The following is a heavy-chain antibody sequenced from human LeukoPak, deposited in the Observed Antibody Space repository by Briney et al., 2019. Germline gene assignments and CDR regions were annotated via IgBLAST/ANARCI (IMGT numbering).Heavy chain of an antibody. CDR3: AKRADYYDSSRALYDAFDL. J-gene: IGHJ3*01. CDR2: IRYDGSDK. V-gene: IGHV3-30*02. Sequence: PGGSLRLSCAASGFTFRTYCMHWVRQAPGKGLQWVTFIRYDGSDKYYADSVKGRFTISRDNSKNTLFLQMNSLRVEDPAVYYCAKRADYYDSSRALYDAFDLWGQGTMVTVSS. CDR1: GFTFRTYC. D-gene: IGHD3-16*01.